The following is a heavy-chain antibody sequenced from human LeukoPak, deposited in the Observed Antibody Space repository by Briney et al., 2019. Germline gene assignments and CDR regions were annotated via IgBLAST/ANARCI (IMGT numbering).Heavy chain of an antibody. D-gene: IGHD3-3*01. J-gene: IGHJ4*02. V-gene: IGHV1-8*01. CDR1: GYTFTSYD. CDR3: ARSNPTGGISYDFWSGYWRGYYFDY. CDR2: MNPNSGNT. Sequence: GSVKVPCKASGYTFTSYDINWVRQATGQGLEWMGWMNPNSGNTGYAQKFQGRVTMTRNTSISTAYMELSSLRSEDTAVYYCARSNPTGGISYDFWSGYWRGYYFDYWGQGTLVTVSS.